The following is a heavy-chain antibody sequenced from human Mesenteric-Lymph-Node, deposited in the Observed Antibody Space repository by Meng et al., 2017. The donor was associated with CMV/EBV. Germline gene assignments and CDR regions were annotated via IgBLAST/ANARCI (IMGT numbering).Heavy chain of an antibody. CDR3: AKDMSPSPFSSADGLDV. V-gene: IGHV3-23*01. Sequence: GESLKISCAASGFTFSSYAMSWVRQAPGKGLEWVSAISGSGGSTYYADSVKGRFTISRDNSKNTLYLQMNSLRAEDTALYYCAKDMSPSPFSSADGLDVWGQGTTVTVSS. CDR2: ISGSGGST. CDR1: GFTFSSYA. D-gene: IGHD6-25*01. J-gene: IGHJ6*02.